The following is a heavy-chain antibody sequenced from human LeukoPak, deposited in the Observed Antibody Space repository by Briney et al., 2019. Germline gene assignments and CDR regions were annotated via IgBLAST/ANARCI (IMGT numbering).Heavy chain of an antibody. CDR1: VYTLTELS. CDR2: FDPDDDET. CDR3: AIDRGWIQLDY. J-gene: IGHJ4*02. V-gene: IGHV1-24*01. D-gene: IGHD5-18*01. Sequence: ASVKVSCKFAVYTLTELSMDWVRQSPRRGLGWMGGFDPDDDETIYAQKFQCRVTMTEDTTTDTAYMELRSLRPKDTGVYDCAIDRGWIQLDYWGQGTLVTVSS.